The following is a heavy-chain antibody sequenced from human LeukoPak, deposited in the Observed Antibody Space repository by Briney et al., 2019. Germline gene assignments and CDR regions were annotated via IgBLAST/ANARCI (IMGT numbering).Heavy chain of an antibody. D-gene: IGHD6-19*01. CDR2: ISGSSNDK. Sequence: PGGSLRLSCLASGFTFSRYSMNWVRQAPGKGLEWVSSISGSSNDKHYIDSVKGRFTISRDNAKNSLFLQMNSLRAEDTAVYYCVRAEGSSGSSEYFQHWGQGTLVTVSS. CDR3: VRAEGSSGSSEYFQH. CDR1: GFTFSRYS. J-gene: IGHJ1*01. V-gene: IGHV3-21*01.